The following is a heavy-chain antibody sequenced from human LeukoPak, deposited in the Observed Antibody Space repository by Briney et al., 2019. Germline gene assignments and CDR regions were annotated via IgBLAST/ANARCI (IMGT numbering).Heavy chain of an antibody. CDR2: IKQDGSEK. CDR3: ARQASGSGSYRHHNYYFDY. Sequence: PGGSLRLSCAASGFTFSSYWMSWVRQAPGRGLEWVANIKQDGSEKYYVDSVKGRFTISRDNAKNSLYLQMNSLRAEDTAVYYCARQASGSGSYRHHNYYFDYWGQGTLVTVSS. J-gene: IGHJ4*02. V-gene: IGHV3-7*02. CDR1: GFTFSSYW. D-gene: IGHD3-10*01.